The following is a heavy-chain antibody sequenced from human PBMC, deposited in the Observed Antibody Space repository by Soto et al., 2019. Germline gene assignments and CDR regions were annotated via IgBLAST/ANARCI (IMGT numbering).Heavy chain of an antibody. V-gene: IGHV3-74*01. CDR3: ASFDSALPVVPDVVQDF. Sequence: EVQLVESGGALVQPGGPLRLSCEASGFTFSASWMNWIRQVPGKGLVWVSRISPDGSDTSYADSLKGRFTVSRDNAKNMLYLQMSSLRAEDTAVYYCASFDSALPVVPDVVQDFWGRGTLVTVSS. J-gene: IGHJ4*02. CDR1: GFTFSASW. D-gene: IGHD2-2*01. CDR2: ISPDGSDT.